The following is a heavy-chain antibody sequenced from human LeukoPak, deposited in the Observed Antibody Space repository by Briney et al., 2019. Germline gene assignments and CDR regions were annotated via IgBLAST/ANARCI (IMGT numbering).Heavy chain of an antibody. CDR2: VSVEGIGR. CDR1: GLTFSSYT. Sequence: PGGSLRLSCAASGLTFSSYTFYWFRQAPGKGLEWVASVSVEGIGRYFPGSVEGRFAISRDDSKKSVFLQMSNVRPEDTALYFCATVTKVDFDYWGQGTLVTVSS. CDR3: ATVTKVDFDY. J-gene: IGHJ4*02. D-gene: IGHD4-11*01. V-gene: IGHV3-30*09.